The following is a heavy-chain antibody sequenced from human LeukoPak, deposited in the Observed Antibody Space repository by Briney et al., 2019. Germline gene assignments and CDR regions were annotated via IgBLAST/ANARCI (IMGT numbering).Heavy chain of an antibody. J-gene: IGHJ3*02. CDR3: ATVVVLGEPNDAFDI. Sequence: GASVKVSCKASGYTFTSYPISWVRQAPGQGLEWMGWINPNSGGANYAQKFEGRVSMTRDTSITTAYMELSRMRSDDTAVYYCATVVVLGEPNDAFDIWGQGTMVTVSS. V-gene: IGHV1-2*02. CDR1: GYTFTSYP. CDR2: INPNSGGA. D-gene: IGHD3-10*01.